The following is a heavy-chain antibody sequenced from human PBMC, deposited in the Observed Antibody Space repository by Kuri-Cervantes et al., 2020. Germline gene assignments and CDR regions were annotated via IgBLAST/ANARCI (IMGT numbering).Heavy chain of an antibody. V-gene: IGHV3-43D*03. CDR1: GFTFDDYA. J-gene: IGHJ6*03. CDR3: ARGPYDILTGPRPDYYYMDV. CDR2: ISYDGDRR. Sequence: GESLKISCAASGFTFDDYAMNWVRHTPGKGLEWVSLISYDGDRRFYTDSVKGRFTISRDNAKNSLYLQMNSLRAEDTAVYYCARGPYDILTGPRPDYYYMDVWGKGTTVTVSS. D-gene: IGHD3-9*01.